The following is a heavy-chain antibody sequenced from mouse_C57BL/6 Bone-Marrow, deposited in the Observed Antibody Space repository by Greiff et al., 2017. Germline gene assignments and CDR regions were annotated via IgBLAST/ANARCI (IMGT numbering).Heavy chain of an antibody. CDR3: ARCSFYYAMDY. V-gene: IGHV14-3*01. Sequence: EVQLQQSVAELVRPGASVKLSCTASGFNIKNTYMHWVKQRPEQGLELIGRIDPANGNTKYAPQFQGKATITADTSSNTAYMQLSSLTSEDTAIYYVARCSFYYAMDYWCQGTAVTVTS. J-gene: IGHJ4*01. CDR2: IDPANGNT. CDR1: GFNIKNTY. D-gene: IGHD1-1*01.